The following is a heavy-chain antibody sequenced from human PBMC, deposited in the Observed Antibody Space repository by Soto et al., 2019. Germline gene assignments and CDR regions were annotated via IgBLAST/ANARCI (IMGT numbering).Heavy chain of an antibody. D-gene: IGHD3-22*01. CDR2: IYYSGST. J-gene: IGHJ4*02. CDR1: GGAITMVRYY. CDR3: ERWGHYYDSSGHYPGSY. Sequence: PSETLSLTDTVSGGAITMVRYYWRSIRQHPGKGLEWIGYIYYSGSTYYNPSLKSRVTISVDTSKNQFSLKLSSVTAADTAVYYCERWGHYYDSSGHYPGSYCGQGTLVTVSS. V-gene: IGHV4-31*03.